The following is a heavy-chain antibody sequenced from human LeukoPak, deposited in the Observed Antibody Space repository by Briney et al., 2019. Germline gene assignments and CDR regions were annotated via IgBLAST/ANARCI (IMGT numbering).Heavy chain of an antibody. V-gene: IGHV1-18*01. CDR1: GYTFTSYG. D-gene: IGHD5-12*01. J-gene: IGHJ4*02. Sequence: ASVKVSCKASGYTFTSYGISWVRQAPGQGLEWMGWISAYNGNTNYAQKLQGRVTMTTDTSTSTAYMELRSLRSDDTAVYYCARNIRDYSGYDLEDGDYFDYWGQGTLVTVSS. CDR3: ARNIRDYSGYDLEDGDYFDY. CDR2: ISAYNGNT.